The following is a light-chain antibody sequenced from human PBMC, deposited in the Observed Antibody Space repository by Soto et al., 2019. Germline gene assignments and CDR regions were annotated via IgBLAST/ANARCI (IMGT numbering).Light chain of an antibody. Sequence: EIVLTQSPGTLSLSPGERATLSCRASQSVSGSYLAWYQQKYGQAPRLLIYATSRRATGIPDRFSGSWSGTDLTLTISRLEPEDFAVYYGHHYGSSPGTCGQGTTVEIK. V-gene: IGKV3-20*01. CDR1: QSVSGSY. CDR3: HHYGSSPGT. CDR2: ATS. J-gene: IGKJ1*01.